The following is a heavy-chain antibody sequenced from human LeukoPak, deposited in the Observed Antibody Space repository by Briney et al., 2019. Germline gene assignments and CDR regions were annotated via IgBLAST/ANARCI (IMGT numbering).Heavy chain of an antibody. CDR1: GFTSSTYT. Sequence: GGSLRLSCAASGFTSSTYTMNWVRQAPGKGLVWVSSIYSSGSYIYYADSVQGRFTISRDNAKNSLYLQMNSLRAEDTALYYCARDRTTVSSPLDYWGQGTLVIASS. CDR3: ARDRTTVSSPLDY. D-gene: IGHD4-17*01. CDR2: IYSSGSYI. J-gene: IGHJ4*02. V-gene: IGHV3-21*01.